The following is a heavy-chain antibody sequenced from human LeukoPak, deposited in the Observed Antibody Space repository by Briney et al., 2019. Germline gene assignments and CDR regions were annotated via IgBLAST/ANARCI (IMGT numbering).Heavy chain of an antibody. D-gene: IGHD4-17*01. V-gene: IGHV3-21*01. J-gene: IGHJ4*02. CDR2: NSRSASSI. CDR3: ARNDYGEYGLHS. Sequence: GGSLRLSCASSGFTFSTYSMIWVRQAPGKGLEWVSYNSRSASSIYYADSVKGRFTTSRDNAKNSLYLKMHSLRAEDTAIYFCARNDYGEYGLHSWGQGPLVTVPS. CDR1: GFTFSTYS.